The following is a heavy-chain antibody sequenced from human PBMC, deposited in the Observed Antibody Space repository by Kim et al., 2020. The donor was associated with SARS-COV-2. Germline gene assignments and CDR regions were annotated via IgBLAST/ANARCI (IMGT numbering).Heavy chain of an antibody. J-gene: IGHJ6*02. D-gene: IGHD5-18*01. CDR3: ARGGRRGYSYGPKRDYYYGMDV. Sequence: ASVKVSCKASGYTFTSYDINWVRQATGQGLEWMGWMNPNSGNTGYAQKFQGRVTMTRNTSISTAYMELSSLRSEDTAVYYCARGGRRGYSYGPKRDYYYGMDVWGQGTTVTVSS. CDR2: MNPNSGNT. V-gene: IGHV1-8*01. CDR1: GYTFTSYD.